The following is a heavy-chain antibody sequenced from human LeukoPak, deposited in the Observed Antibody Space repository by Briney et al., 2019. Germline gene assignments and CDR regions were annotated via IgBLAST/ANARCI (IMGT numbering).Heavy chain of an antibody. D-gene: IGHD2-2*01. CDR2: IYPTDADT. CDR3: PIRAVVVSAAGVYAMDV. J-gene: IGHJ6*02. CDR1: AYFFTSYW. V-gene: IGHV5-51*01. Sequence: GESLKIPCKGSAYFFTSYWIAWVRQLPGKGREWMGIIYPTDADTTYSPSFQGQVTISADKTISNAYLQWSSLKASDTAMNYCPIRAVVVSAAGVYAMDVWGQGTTVTVSS.